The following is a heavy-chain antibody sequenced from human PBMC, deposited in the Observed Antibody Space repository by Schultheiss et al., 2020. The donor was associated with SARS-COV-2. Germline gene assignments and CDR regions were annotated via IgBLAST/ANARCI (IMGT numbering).Heavy chain of an antibody. D-gene: IGHD3-22*01. CDR3: ARVYYYDSSGYRD. V-gene: IGHV3-30*04. CDR1: GFTFSGSA. Sequence: GGSLRLSCAASGFTFSGSAMHWVRQAPGKGLEWVAVISYDGSNKYYADSVKGRFTISRDNAKNSLYLQMNSLRAEDTAVYYCARVYYYDSSGYRDWGQGTLVTVSS. J-gene: IGHJ4*02. CDR2: ISYDGSNK.